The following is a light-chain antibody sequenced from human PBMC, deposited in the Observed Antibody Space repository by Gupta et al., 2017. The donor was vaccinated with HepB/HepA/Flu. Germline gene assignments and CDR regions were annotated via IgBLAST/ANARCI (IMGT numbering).Light chain of an antibody. J-gene: IGLJ3*02. CDR2: DDS. V-gene: IGLV3-21*02. CDR3: QVWDSTSGV. Sequence: SYVLTQPPSVSVAPGQTARIICRGNSIGSERVTWYQQKPGQAPVLVGYDDSERPSGIPERVSGSNSGNTATLIISRVEAGDEADYYCQVWDSTSGVFDGGTRLTVL. CDR1: SIGSER.